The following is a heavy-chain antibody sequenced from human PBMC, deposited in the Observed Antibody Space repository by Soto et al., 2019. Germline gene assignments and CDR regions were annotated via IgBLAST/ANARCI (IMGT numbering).Heavy chain of an antibody. V-gene: IGHV1-18*04. J-gene: IGHJ6*02. CDR3: ARVFTMLRERGMDV. D-gene: IGHD3-10*01. CDR1: GYTFSDYG. CDR2: ISAHNRNT. Sequence: QVQLMQPGGEVKKPGASVKISCKASGYTFSDYGINWVRQAPGQGLEWMGWISAHNRNTNYAQNLPGRVPMTIDSSTTTAYMELRSLTSDDTAVYYCARVFTMLRERGMDVWGQGTTVTVSS.